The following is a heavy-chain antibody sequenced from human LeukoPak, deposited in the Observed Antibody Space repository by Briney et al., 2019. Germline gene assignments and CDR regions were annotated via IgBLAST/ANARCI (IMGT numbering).Heavy chain of an antibody. CDR1: GGSISSYY. CDR3: ARGLSQWLGYYFDY. Sequence: SSETLSLTCTVSGGSISSYYWSWIRQPPGKGLEWIGYIYYSGSTNYNPSLKSRVTISVDTSKNQFSLKLSSVTAADTAVYYCARGLSQWLGYYFDYWGQGTLVTVSS. V-gene: IGHV4-59*01. D-gene: IGHD6-19*01. CDR2: IYYSGST. J-gene: IGHJ4*02.